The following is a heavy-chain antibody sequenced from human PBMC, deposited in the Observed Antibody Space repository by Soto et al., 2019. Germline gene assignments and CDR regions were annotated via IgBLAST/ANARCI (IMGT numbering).Heavy chain of an antibody. Sequence: QVQLQESGPGLVKPPQTLSLTCTVSGGSISSGNYYWSWIRQPPGKGLEWIGYISYSGSTYYNPSLKSRVTISVDTSKNQFSLKLSSVTAADTAVYFCASDHPIYDSSGYYRPYWYFDLWGRGTLVTVSS. CDR2: ISYSGST. CDR1: GGSISSGNYY. D-gene: IGHD3-22*01. J-gene: IGHJ2*01. CDR3: ASDHPIYDSSGYYRPYWYFDL. V-gene: IGHV4-30-4*01.